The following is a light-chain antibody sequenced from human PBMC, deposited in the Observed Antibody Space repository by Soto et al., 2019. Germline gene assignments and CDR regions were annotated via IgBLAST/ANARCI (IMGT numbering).Light chain of an antibody. CDR3: QQYGTPPQT. J-gene: IGKJ1*01. CDR1: QSVVSNS. Sequence: EIVLTQSPGTLSLSPGEGATLSCRASQSVVSNSLAWYQQKPGQAPRLLIYGASSRATGIPDRFSGSGSGTEFTLTISRLEPEDFEVYYCQQYGTPPQTFGQGTKVDI. CDR2: GAS. V-gene: IGKV3-20*01.